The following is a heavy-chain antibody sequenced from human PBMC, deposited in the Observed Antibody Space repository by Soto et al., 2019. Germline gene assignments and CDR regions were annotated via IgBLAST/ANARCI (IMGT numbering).Heavy chain of an antibody. Sequence: GESLKXSCKATGYSXTSYWVGWVRQMPGKGLEWMGIIYPGDSDTRYSPSFQGQVTISADKSISTAYLQWSSLKASDTAMYYCAIPGDVRHFDYWGQGTLVTVS. CDR3: AIPGDVRHFDY. V-gene: IGHV5-51*01. CDR1: GYSXTSYW. D-gene: IGHD2-21*02. J-gene: IGHJ4*02. CDR2: IYPGDSDT.